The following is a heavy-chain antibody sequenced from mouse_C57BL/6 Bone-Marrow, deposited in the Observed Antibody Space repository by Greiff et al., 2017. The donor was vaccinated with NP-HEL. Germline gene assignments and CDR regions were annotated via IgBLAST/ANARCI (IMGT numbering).Heavy chain of an antibody. V-gene: IGHV1-42*01. Sequence: EVQLQQSGPELVKPGASVKISCKASGYSFTGYYMNWVKQSPEKSLEWIGEINPSTGGTTYNQKFKAKATLTVDKSSSTAYMQLKSLTSEDSAVYYCARITTVVAWYFDYWGQGTTLTVSS. J-gene: IGHJ2*01. CDR1: GYSFTGYY. CDR2: INPSTGGT. D-gene: IGHD1-1*01. CDR3: ARITTVVAWYFDY.